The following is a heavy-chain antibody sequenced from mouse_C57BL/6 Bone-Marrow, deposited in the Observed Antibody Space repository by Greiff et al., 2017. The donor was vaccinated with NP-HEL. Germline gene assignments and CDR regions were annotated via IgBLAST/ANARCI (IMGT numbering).Heavy chain of an antibody. CDR2: INYDGSST. CDR3: AREGGLRRRTYAMDY. Sequence: EVLLVEPEGGLVQPGSSMKLSCTASGFTFSDYSMAWVRQVPEKGLEWVANINYDGSSTYYLDSLKSRFIISRDNAKNILYLQMSSLKSEDTATYYCAREGGLRRRTYAMDYGGQGTAVTVSA. D-gene: IGHD2-4*01. V-gene: IGHV5-16*01. J-gene: IGHJ4*01. CDR1: GFTFSDYS.